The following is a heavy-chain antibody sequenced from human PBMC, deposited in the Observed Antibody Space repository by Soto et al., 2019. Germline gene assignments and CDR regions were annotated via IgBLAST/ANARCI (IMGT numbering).Heavy chain of an antibody. J-gene: IGHJ4*02. CDR3: GRGRNGQLGVFY. Sequence: ASVKVPFNASGSTFTSYGIIWVRQAPGQGLEWMGEISAYNGGTRYAQKFQGRVTLTRDTSITTVYMELSNLSPDDTAVYYCGRGRNGQLGVFYWGQGTLVNVSS. CDR1: GSTFTSYG. D-gene: IGHD1-1*01. CDR2: ISAYNGGT. V-gene: IGHV1-18*01.